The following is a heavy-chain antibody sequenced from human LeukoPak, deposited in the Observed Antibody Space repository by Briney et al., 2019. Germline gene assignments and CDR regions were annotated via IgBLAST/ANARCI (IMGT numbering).Heavy chain of an antibody. CDR3: ATTRYSSGWYDY. CDR1: GFTFSSYA. Sequence: GGSLRLSCVASGFTFSSYAMSWVRQAPGKGLQWVSVIGGSGSPTYYADSVKGRFTISRDNSKNTLYLQMDSLGVDDTAIYYCATTRYSSGWYDYWGQGTLVTVSS. D-gene: IGHD6-13*01. J-gene: IGHJ4*02. V-gene: IGHV3-23*01. CDR2: IGGSGSPT.